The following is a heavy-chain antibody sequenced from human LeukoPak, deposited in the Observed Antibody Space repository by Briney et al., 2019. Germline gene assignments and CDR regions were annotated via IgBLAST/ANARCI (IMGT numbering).Heavy chain of an antibody. Sequence: GASVKVSCKASGYTFTGYYMHWVRQAPGQGLEWMGWINPNSGGTNYAQKFQGRVTMTRDTSISTAYMELSRLRSEDTAVYYCARRGASGSYWYPFDYWGQGTLVAVSS. D-gene: IGHD1-26*01. J-gene: IGHJ4*02. CDR3: ARRGASGSYWYPFDY. V-gene: IGHV1-2*02. CDR1: GYTFTGYY. CDR2: INPNSGGT.